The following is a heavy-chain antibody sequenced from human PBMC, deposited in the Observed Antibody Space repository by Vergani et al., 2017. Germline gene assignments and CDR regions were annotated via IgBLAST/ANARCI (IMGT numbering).Heavy chain of an antibody. CDR2: INPSGGST. D-gene: IGHD2-2*02. Sequence: QVPLVQSGAEVKKPGASVKVSCQASGYTFTSYYIHWVRQAPGRGLEWMGIINPSGGSTNYSQKFQGRVTMTRDTSTSTVFMELSSLRSEDTAVYYCARGCGSTSCYKRGEDWFDPWGQGTLVTVSS. CDR3: ARGCGSTSCYKRGEDWFDP. J-gene: IGHJ5*02. V-gene: IGHV1-46*01. CDR1: GYTFTSYY.